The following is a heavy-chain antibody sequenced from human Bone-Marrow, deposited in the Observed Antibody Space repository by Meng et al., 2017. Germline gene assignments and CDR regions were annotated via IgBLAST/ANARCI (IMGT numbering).Heavy chain of an antibody. CDR1: GGSSSSSNW. CDR2: IYHSGST. J-gene: IGHJ5*02. D-gene: IGHD6-13*01. CDR3: ARVSLQATIAAAGVVWFDP. V-gene: IGHV4-4*02. Sequence: QVQLQESGPGLVKPSGSLSLTCAVSGGSSSSSNWWRWVRQHPGKGLEWIGEIYHSGSTNYNPSLKSRVTISVDKSKNQFSLKLSSVTAADTAVYYCARVSLQATIAAAGVVWFDPWGQGTLVTVSS.